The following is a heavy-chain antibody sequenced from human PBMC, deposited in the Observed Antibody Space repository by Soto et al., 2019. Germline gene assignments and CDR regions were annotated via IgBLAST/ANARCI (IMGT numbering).Heavy chain of an antibody. D-gene: IGHD5-12*01. Sequence: SETLSLTCTVSGGSISSSSYYWGWIRQPPGKGLEWIGSIYYSGSTYYNPSLKSQVTISVDTSKNQISLKLSSMTAAETAVNYCAREVATTHYYYYYMDVWGKGTTVTVSS. CDR1: GGSISSSSYY. CDR3: AREVATTHYYYYYMDV. V-gene: IGHV4-39*02. J-gene: IGHJ6*03. CDR2: IYYSGST.